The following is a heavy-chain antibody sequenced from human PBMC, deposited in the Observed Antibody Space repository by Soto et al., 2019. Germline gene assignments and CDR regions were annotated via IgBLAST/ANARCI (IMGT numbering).Heavy chain of an antibody. Sequence: SETLSLTCTVSGGSISSTTYYGGWMRQPPGKGLEWIASIFISGSTYYNPSLKSRVTISVDTSKNQFSLKLSSVTAADTAVYYCARVPTLWGQGTLVTVSS. V-gene: IGHV4-39*07. J-gene: IGHJ4*02. CDR3: ARVPTL. CDR2: IFISGST. D-gene: IGHD2-15*01. CDR1: GGSISSTTYY.